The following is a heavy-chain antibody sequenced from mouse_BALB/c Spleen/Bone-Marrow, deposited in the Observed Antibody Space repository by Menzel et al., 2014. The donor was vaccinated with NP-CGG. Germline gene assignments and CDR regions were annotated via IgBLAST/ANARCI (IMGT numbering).Heavy chain of an antibody. CDR3: ARKLRFYAMDY. J-gene: IGHJ4*01. V-gene: IGHV2-2*01. CDR2: IWSGGNT. CDR1: GFSLTTYG. Sequence: VMLVESGPDLVQPSQSLSITCTVSGFSLTTYGVHWVRQSPGKGLEWLGAIWSGGNTDYNAAFISRMSISKDNSKSQVFFEMNSLQAYDTAIYYCARKLRFYAMDYWGQGTSVTVSS. D-gene: IGHD1-1*01.